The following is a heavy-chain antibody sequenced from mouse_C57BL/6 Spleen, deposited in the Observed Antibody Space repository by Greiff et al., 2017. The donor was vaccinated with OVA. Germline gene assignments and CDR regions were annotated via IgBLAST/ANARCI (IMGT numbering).Heavy chain of an antibody. J-gene: IGHJ3*01. CDR1: GYAFSSYW. CDR2: IYPGDGDT. D-gene: IGHD2-3*01. CDR3: ARLGAYDGYPAWFAY. Sequence: QVQLQQSGAELVKPGASVKISCKASGYAFSSYWMNWVKQRPGKGLEWIGQIYPGDGDTNYNGKFKGKATLTADKSSSTAYMQLSSLTSEDSAVYFCARLGAYDGYPAWFAYWGQGTLVTVSA. V-gene: IGHV1-80*01.